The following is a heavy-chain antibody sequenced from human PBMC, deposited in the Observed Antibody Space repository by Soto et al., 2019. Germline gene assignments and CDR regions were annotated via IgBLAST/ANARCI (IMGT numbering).Heavy chain of an antibody. CDR2: NSAYNGNT. V-gene: IGHV1-18*01. CDR1: GYTFTSYG. D-gene: IGHD6-13*01. CDR3: ARARRYSSSWYFGY. J-gene: IGHJ4*02. Sequence: QVPLVQSGAEVKKPGASVKVSCKASGYTFTSYGISWVRQAPGQGLEWMGWNSAYNGNTNYAQKLQGRLTLTTHTSTSTAYMELRSLRSDDTAVYYCARARRYSSSWYFGYWGQGTLVTVSS.